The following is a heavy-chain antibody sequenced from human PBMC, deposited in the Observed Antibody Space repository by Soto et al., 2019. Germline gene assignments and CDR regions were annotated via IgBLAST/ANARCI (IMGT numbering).Heavy chain of an antibody. Sequence: GGSLRLSCAASGFTFSNAWMSWVRQAPGKGLEWIGRIKTNSDGGTVDYASPVKGRFTISRDDSKSMLYLDLNSLKTEDTGVYFCATVYCTNTSCYAPFNYSGKGTLLTVSS. CDR3: ATVYCTNTSCYAPFNY. CDR2: IKTNSDGGTV. V-gene: IGHV3-15*01. D-gene: IGHD2-2*01. J-gene: IGHJ4*02. CDR1: GFTFSNAW.